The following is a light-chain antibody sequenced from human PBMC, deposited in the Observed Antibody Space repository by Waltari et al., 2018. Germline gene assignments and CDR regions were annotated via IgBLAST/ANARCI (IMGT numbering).Light chain of an antibody. CDR3: QHRHNWPLA. J-gene: IGKJ4*01. CDR2: DAS. V-gene: IGKV3-11*01. Sequence: EIVLTQSPATLFLSPGERATLSCRASQSVSSNLAWYQQKPGQAPRLLVYDASNRATGVPARFSGSGSGTDITLIISSLEPEDFAVYYCQHRHNWPLAFGGGTKVERK. CDR1: QSVSSN.